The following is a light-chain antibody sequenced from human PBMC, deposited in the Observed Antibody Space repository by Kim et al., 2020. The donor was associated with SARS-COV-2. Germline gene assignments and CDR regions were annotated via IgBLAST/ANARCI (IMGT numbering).Light chain of an antibody. CDR3: TSYTSSSTYV. Sequence: QSALTQPASVSGSPGQSITISCTGTSSDVGGSNYVSWYQQHPGKAPKLMIYDVTKRPSGVSNRFSGSKSGNTASLTISGLQAEDKADYYCTSYTSSSTYVFGTGTKVTVL. J-gene: IGLJ1*01. CDR1: SSDVGGSNY. V-gene: IGLV2-14*01. CDR2: DVT.